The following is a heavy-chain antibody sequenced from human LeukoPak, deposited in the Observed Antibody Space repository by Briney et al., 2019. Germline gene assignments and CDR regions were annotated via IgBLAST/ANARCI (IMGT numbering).Heavy chain of an antibody. CDR1: GYSMSSGYY. CDR3: ARQSSSSWSYYFDY. J-gene: IGHJ4*02. D-gene: IGHD6-13*01. CDR2: IYYSGST. Sequence: PSETLSLTCTVSGYSMSSGYYWGWIRQPAGKGLEWIGSIYYSGSTYYNPSLKSRVTISVDTSKNQFSLKLSSVTAADTAVYYCARQSSSSWSYYFDYWGQGTLVTVSS. V-gene: IGHV4-38-2*02.